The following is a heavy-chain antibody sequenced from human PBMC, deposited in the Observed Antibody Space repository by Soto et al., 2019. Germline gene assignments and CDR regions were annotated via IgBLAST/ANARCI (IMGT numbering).Heavy chain of an antibody. CDR3: ARAPVVTGMFDP. V-gene: IGHV3-21*04. CDR2: ISSSSSYI. J-gene: IGHJ5*02. D-gene: IGHD2-21*02. CDR1: GFTFSSYS. Sequence: PGGSLRLSCAASGFTFSSYSTNGVRQAPGKGLEWVSSISSSSSYIYYADSVKGRFTISRDNAKDSLYLQMNSLRAEDTAVYYCARAPVVTGMFDPWGQGTLVTVSS.